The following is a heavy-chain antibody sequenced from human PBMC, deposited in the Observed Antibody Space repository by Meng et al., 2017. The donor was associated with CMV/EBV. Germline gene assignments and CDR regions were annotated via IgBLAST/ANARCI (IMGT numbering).Heavy chain of an antibody. CDR1: GLSFSHFH. Sequence: GESLKISCRGSGLSFSHFHMTLVRPTPGKGLEWVSSISAHDTDIYYADSVKGRFTISRDNAENSLFLQMDSLRTGDSAVYYCARVSRRGLYSGYDLANDYWGQGTLVTVSS. V-gene: IGHV3-21*06. J-gene: IGHJ4*02. CDR3: ARVSRRGLYSGYDLANDY. CDR2: ISAHDTDI. D-gene: IGHD5-12*01.